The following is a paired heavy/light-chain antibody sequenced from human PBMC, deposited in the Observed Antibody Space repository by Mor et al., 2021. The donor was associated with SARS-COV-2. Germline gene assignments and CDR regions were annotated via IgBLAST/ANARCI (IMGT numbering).Light chain of an antibody. Sequence: EIVMTQSPATLSVSPGERATLSCRASQSVSSNLAWYQQKPGQAPRLLIYGASTRATGIPARFSGSGSGTEFTLTISSLQSEDFAVYYCQQYNNWPPFPWTFGQGTKVEIK. V-gene: IGKV3-15*01. J-gene: IGKJ1*01. CDR3: QQYNNWPPFPWT. CDR1: QSVSSN. CDR2: GAS.
Heavy chain of an antibody. CDR3: ARDLHSSGWYSAIYTLGSWFDP. J-gene: IGHJ5*02. CDR1: GFTFSSYW. Sequence: EVQLVESGGGLVQPGGSLRLSCAASGFTFSSYWMSWVRQAPGKGLEWVANIKQDGSEKYYVDSVKGRFTISRDNAKNSLYLQMNSLRAEDTAVYYCARDLHSSGWYSAIYTLGSWFDPWGQGTLVTVSS. CDR2: IKQDGSEK. D-gene: IGHD6-19*01. V-gene: IGHV3-7*01.